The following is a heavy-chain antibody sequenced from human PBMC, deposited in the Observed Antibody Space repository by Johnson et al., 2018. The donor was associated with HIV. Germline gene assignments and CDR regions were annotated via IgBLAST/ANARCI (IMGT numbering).Heavy chain of an antibody. D-gene: IGHD3-10*01. Sequence: QLVESGGGVVQPGRSLRLSCAASGFTFSSYGMHWVRQAPGKGLEWVAVIWYDGSNNYYADSVEGRFTISRDNAKNSLYLQMNSLRAEDTAVYYCARDADKDLWFRESADAFDIWGQGTMVTVSS. CDR1: GFTFSSYG. V-gene: IGHV3-33*01. J-gene: IGHJ3*02. CDR2: IWYDGSNN. CDR3: ARDADKDLWFRESADAFDI.